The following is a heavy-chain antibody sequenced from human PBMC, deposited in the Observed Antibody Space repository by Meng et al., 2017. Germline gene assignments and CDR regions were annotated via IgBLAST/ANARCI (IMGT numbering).Heavy chain of an antibody. D-gene: IGHD5-12*01. CDR3: ARQRGPDF. Sequence: QVQLQQWGAGLLRPSETLSLTCAVYGGSFSGYYWNWIRQPPGKGLEWIGEINEFGSTNYNPSLKSRVTILVDTSKNQFSLKLRSVTAADTAVYYCARQRGPDFWGQGSLVTVSS. CDR1: GGSFSGYY. V-gene: IGHV4-34*01. CDR2: INEFGST. J-gene: IGHJ4*02.